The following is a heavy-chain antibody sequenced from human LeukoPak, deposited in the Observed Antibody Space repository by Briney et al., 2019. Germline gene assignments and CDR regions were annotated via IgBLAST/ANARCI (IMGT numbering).Heavy chain of an antibody. CDR1: GYTFTSYD. J-gene: IGHJ4*02. CDR2: INPSGGST. CDR3: ARETVTYYYDSSGYGVD. Sequence: ASVKVSCKASGYTFTSYDMHWVRQAPGQGLEWMGIINPSGGSTSYAQKFQGRVTMTRDTSTSTVYMELSSLRSEDTAVYYCARETVTYYYDSSGYGVDWGQGTLVTVSS. D-gene: IGHD3-22*01. V-gene: IGHV1-46*01.